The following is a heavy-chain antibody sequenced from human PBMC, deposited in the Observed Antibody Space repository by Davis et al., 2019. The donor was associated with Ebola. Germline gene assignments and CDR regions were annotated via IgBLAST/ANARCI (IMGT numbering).Heavy chain of an antibody. Sequence: GESLKISCAASGFDFSDCGMHWVRQAPDKRLEWVALLSTTGCEQVYAPPVKARFTISKDNSKNTLYLQMNSLRAEDTAVYYCARDPRPGHSNDYYYYYGMDVWGQGTTVTVSS. CDR1: GFDFSDCG. D-gene: IGHD6-13*01. J-gene: IGHJ6*02. CDR3: ARDPRPGHSNDYYYYYGMDV. CDR2: LSTTGCEQ. V-gene: IGHV3-30*03.